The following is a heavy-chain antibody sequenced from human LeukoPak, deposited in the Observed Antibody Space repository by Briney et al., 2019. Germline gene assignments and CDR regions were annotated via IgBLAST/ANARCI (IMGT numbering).Heavy chain of an antibody. J-gene: IGHJ5*02. CDR1: GFTFSSYA. CDR2: ISYDGSNK. V-gene: IGHV3-30-3*01. Sequence: PGRSLRLSCAASGFTFSSYAMHWVRQAPGKGLEWVAVISYDGSNKYYADSVKGRFTISRDNSKNTLYLQMNSLRAEDTAVYYCASQSVAGPAGWFDPWGQRTLVTVSS. D-gene: IGHD6-19*01. CDR3: ASQSVAGPAGWFDP.